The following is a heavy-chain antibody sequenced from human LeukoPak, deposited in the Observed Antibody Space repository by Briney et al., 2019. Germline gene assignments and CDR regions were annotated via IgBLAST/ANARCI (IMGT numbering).Heavy chain of an antibody. J-gene: IGHJ5*02. V-gene: IGHV1-69*04. CDR3: ARGYCSSTSCYIGGDWFDP. D-gene: IGHD2-2*02. Sequence: SVKVSCKASGGTFSSFAISWVRQAPGQGLEWMARIIPILSIANYAQKFQGRVTITADKSTSTAYMELSSLRSEDTAVYYCARGYCSSTSCYIGGDWFDPWGQGTLVTVSS. CDR2: IIPILSIA. CDR1: GGTFSSFA.